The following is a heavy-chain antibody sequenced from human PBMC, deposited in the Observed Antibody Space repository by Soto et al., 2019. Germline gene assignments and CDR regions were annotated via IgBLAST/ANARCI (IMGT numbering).Heavy chain of an antibody. Sequence: GESLKISCKGSGYSFTSYWIGWVRQMPGKGLEWMGTIYPGDSDTRYSPSFQGQVTISADKSISTAYLQWSSLKASDTAMYYCARGQAYSGCSYAFDYWGQGTLVTVSS. CDR2: IYPGDSDT. CDR3: ARGQAYSGCSYAFDY. J-gene: IGHJ4*02. CDR1: GYSFTSYW. V-gene: IGHV5-51*01. D-gene: IGHD1-26*01.